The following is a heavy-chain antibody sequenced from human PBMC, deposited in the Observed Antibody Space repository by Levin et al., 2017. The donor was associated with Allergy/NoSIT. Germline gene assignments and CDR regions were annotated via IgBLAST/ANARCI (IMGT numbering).Heavy chain of an antibody. D-gene: IGHD5-12*01. V-gene: IGHV4-61*02. Sequence: SETLSLTCSVSGASISRGFYYWSWIRQPAGEGLEWIGRIYVTGSTTYSPSLKSRVTISLDRSKDQVSLKINSVTAADTAVYSCARDLEGFSGYKPYCYTDVWGKGTTVTVSS. J-gene: IGHJ6*03. CDR2: IYVTGST. CDR1: GASISRGFYY. CDR3: ARDLEGFSGYKPYCYTDV.